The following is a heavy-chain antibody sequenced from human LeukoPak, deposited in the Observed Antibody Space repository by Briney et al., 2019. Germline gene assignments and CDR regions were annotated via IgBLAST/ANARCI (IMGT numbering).Heavy chain of an antibody. CDR2: INHSGST. V-gene: IGHV4-34*01. D-gene: IGHD3-10*01. J-gene: IGHJ4*02. CDR1: GGSFSGYY. CDR3: AMGYYGSGSYIGY. Sequence: TSETLSFTCAVYGGSFSGYYWSWIRQPPGKGLAWIGEINHSGSTNYNPSLKSRVTISVDTSKNQFSLKLSSVTAADTAVYYCAMGYYGSGSYIGYWGQGTLVTVSS.